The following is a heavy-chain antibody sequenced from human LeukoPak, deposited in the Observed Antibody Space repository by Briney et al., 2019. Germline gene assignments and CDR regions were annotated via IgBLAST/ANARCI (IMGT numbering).Heavy chain of an antibody. Sequence: SATLSLTCTVAGGSISSYYWSWIRQPPGKRLGWIGYISYCGSTNYNPSLKSRVTISLDTSKTQFPLKLTSVTAADTAVYYCARDTYNWNVDVFAPWGQGTLVTVSS. V-gene: IGHV4-59*12. CDR2: ISYCGST. D-gene: IGHD1-20*01. J-gene: IGHJ5*02. CDR1: GGSISSYY. CDR3: ARDTYNWNVDVFAP.